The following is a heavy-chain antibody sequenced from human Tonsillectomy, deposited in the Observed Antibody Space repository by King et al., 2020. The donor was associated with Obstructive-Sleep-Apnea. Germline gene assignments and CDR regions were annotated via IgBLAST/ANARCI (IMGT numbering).Heavy chain of an antibody. CDR1: GYTFTSYG. D-gene: IGHD3-9*01. Sequence: QLVQSGAEVKKPGASVKVSCKASGYTFTSYGISWVRQAPGQGLEGMGWISAYNGNTNYAQKPQGRVTMTTDTSTSTAYMELRSLRSDDTAVYYCARDASNYDILTGYYNPYYFDYWGQGTLVTVSS. J-gene: IGHJ4*02. CDR3: ARDASNYDILTGYYNPYYFDY. CDR2: ISAYNGNT. V-gene: IGHV1-18*01.